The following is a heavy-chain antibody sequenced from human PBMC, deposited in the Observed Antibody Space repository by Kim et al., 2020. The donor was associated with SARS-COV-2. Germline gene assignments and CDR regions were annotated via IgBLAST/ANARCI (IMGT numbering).Heavy chain of an antibody. CDR3: SRVSWHQSLDY. V-gene: IGHV3-21*01. CDR1: GFTFSDYS. CDR2: ISTSGSYT. J-gene: IGHJ4*02. Sequence: GGSLRLSCAASGFTFSDYSMNWVRQAPGKGLEWVSSISTSGSYTYYADLVKGRFTISRDNAKNSLYLQMNSLRAEDTAVYYCSRVSWHQSLDYWGQGTL.